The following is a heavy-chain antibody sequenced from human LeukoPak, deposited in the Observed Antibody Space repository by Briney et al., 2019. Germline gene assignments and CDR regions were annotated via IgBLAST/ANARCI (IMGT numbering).Heavy chain of an antibody. CDR2: ISSSSSYI. CDR3: TTGSYDYVWGSYRYRKTIDY. J-gene: IGHJ4*02. V-gene: IGHV3-21*03. CDR1: GFTFSSYS. D-gene: IGHD3-16*02. Sequence: PGGSLRLSCAASGFTFSSYSMNWVRQAPGKGLEWVSSISSSSSYIYYADSVKGRFTISRDNSKNTLYLQMNSLKTEDTAVYYCTTGSYDYVWGSYRYRKTIDYWGQGTLVTVSS.